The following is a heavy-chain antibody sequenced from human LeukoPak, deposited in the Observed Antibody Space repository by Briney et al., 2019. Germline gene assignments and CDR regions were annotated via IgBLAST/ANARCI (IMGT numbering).Heavy chain of an antibody. Sequence: GGSLRLSCAASGFTFSTFWMNWVRQAPGKGLEWVANIKEDGSEKYYVDSVKGRFTISRDNSKNTLYLQMNSLRAEDTAVYHCAKDLRLRYFTYWGQGTLVTVSS. CDR2: IKEDGSEK. V-gene: IGHV3-7*03. D-gene: IGHD3-9*01. CDR3: AKDLRLRYFTY. J-gene: IGHJ4*02. CDR1: GFTFSTFW.